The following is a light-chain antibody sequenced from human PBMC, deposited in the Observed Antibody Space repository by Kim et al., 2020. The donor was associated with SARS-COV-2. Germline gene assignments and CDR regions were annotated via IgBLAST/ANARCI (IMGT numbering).Light chain of an antibody. CDR1: SGSIASNY. CDR3: QSYDSSNVV. V-gene: IGLV6-57*03. CDR2: EDN. Sequence: GKTVTSDWTRGSGSIASNYVQWYQQRPGSAPTTVIYEDNQRPSGVPDRFSGSIDSSSNSASLTISGLKTEDEADYYCQSYDSSNVVFGGGTQLTVL. J-gene: IGLJ2*01.